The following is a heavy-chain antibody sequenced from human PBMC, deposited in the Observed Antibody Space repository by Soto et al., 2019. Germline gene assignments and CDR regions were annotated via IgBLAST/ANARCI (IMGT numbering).Heavy chain of an antibody. Sequence: ASVKVSCKASGYKFTTYFIHWVRQAPGQGLEWMGMIHPSGDTGYAQKFRGRVTMTIDTSTTTASMELRNLTSEDTAVYFSVRGYCTTSPCSGDFQFWGQGTLVTVSA. D-gene: IGHD2-15*01. CDR3: VRGYCTTSPCSGDFQF. CDR1: GYKFTTYF. J-gene: IGHJ1*01. V-gene: IGHV1-46*01. CDR2: IHPSGDT.